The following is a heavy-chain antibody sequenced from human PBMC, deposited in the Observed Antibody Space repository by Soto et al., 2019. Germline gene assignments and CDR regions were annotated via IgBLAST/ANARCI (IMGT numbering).Heavy chain of an antibody. J-gene: IGHJ4*02. CDR3: AAAAIPVAGRHPDF. CDR1: GYMFTGFY. Sequence: ASVKVSCKASGYMFTGFYLHWVRQAPGQGLEWMGWINPNNGVTAYAKNFQGRVTMTRDSSISTAYMELSSLRSDDTAVYFCAAAAIPVAGRHPDFWGQGTVVTVSS. V-gene: IGHV1-2*02. CDR2: INPNNGVT. D-gene: IGHD6-19*01.